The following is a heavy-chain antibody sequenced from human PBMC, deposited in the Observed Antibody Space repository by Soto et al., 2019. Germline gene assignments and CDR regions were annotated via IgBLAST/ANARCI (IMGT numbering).Heavy chain of an antibody. CDR3: ARGAVVDVLAAFKRELDP. CDR2: IYFTGST. D-gene: IGHD2-15*01. Sequence: KTSETLSLTXTVSGDTVNNGDYFWSWIRQSPGKGLEWLGYIYFTGSTYYSPSLKSRLHISMDKSKNHFSLEMTSVTVADTAVYFCARGAVVDVLAAFKRELDPWGPGLLVTVSS. V-gene: IGHV4-30-4*01. CDR1: GDTVNNGDYF. J-gene: IGHJ5*02.